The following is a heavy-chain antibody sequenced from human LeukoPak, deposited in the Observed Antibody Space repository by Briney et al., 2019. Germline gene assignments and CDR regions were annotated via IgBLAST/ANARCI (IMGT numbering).Heavy chain of an antibody. CDR1: GGTFSSYA. Sequence: ASVKVPCKASGGTFSSYAISWVRQAPGQGLEWMGWINPNSGGTNYAQKFQGWVTMTRDTSISTAYMELSRLRSDDTAVYYCARHSSGFYYGMDVWGQGTTVTVSS. D-gene: IGHD6-19*01. J-gene: IGHJ6*02. CDR2: INPNSGGT. CDR3: ARHSSGFYYGMDV. V-gene: IGHV1-2*04.